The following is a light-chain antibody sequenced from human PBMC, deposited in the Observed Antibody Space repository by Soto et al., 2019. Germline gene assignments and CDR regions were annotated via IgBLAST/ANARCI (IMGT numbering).Light chain of an antibody. CDR1: QSVSSTY. Sequence: EIVLTQSPGTLSLSPGERATLSCRASQSVSSTYIAWYQQNPGQAPRLLIYGASSRATGIPDRFSGSGSGTDFTLTISRLELEDFAVYFCQQYGRSPPFTFGHGTKVEIK. CDR2: GAS. V-gene: IGKV3-20*01. J-gene: IGKJ2*01. CDR3: QQYGRSPPFT.